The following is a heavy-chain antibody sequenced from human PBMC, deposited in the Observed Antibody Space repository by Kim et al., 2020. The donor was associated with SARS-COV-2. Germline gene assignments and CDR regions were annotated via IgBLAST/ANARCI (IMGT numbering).Heavy chain of an antibody. Sequence: ASVKVSCKASGYTFTSYGISWVRQAPGQGLEWMGWISAYNGNTNYAQKLQGRVTMTTDTSTSTAYMELRSLRSDDTAVYYCARGPGYCSSTSCYLGDAFDIWGQGTMVTVSS. CDR3: ARGPGYCSSTSCYLGDAFDI. CDR2: ISAYNGNT. J-gene: IGHJ3*02. D-gene: IGHD2-2*03. V-gene: IGHV1-18*04. CDR1: GYTFTSYG.